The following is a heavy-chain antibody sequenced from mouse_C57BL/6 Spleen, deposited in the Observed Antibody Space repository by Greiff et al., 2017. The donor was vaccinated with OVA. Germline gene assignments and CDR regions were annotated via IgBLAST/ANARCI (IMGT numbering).Heavy chain of an antibody. J-gene: IGHJ1*03. V-gene: IGHV5-17*01. CDR1: GFTFSDYG. Sequence: EVHLVESGGGLVKPGGSLKLSCAASGFTFSDYGMHWVRQAPEKGLEWVAYISSGSSTIYYADTVKGRFTISRDNAKNTLFLQMTSLRSEDTAMYYCARTRYYGSSHWYFDVWGTGTTVTVSS. CDR2: ISSGSSTI. CDR3: ARTRYYGSSHWYFDV. D-gene: IGHD1-1*01.